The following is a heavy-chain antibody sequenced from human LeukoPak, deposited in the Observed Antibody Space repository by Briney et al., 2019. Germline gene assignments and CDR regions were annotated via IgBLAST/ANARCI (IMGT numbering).Heavy chain of an antibody. CDR3: ARDRNGWFDP. CDR2: IYSGGST. D-gene: IGHD1-1*01. CDR1: GFTFSRYW. J-gene: IGHJ5*02. V-gene: IGHV3-53*01. Sequence: QPGESLRLSCAASGFTFSRYWIHWVRQAPGKGLEWVSVIYSGGSTYCADSVKGRFTISRDNSKNTLYLQMNSLRAEDTAVYYCARDRNGWFDPWGQGTLVTVSS.